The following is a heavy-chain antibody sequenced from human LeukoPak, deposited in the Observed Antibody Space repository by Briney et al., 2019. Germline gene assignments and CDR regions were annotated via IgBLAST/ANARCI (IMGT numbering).Heavy chain of an antibody. CDR1: RFTFTNDW. CDR3: ARFLAVGTANPFDI. J-gene: IGHJ3*02. D-gene: IGHD2-21*02. Sequence: SGGSLRLSCAASRFTFTNDWMSWVRQAPGKGLEWVANINQVGSASYYLDSVKGRFTISSDSATNSVYLHMNSLRGEDTAVYYCARFLAVGTANPFDIWGQGTVVAVSS. V-gene: IGHV3-7*04. CDR2: INQVGSAS.